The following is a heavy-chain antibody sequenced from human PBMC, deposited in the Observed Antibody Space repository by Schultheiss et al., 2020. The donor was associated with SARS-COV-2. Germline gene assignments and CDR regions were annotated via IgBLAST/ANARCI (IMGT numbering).Heavy chain of an antibody. CDR3: ARENWGCNDY. V-gene: IGHV3-15*07. D-gene: IGHD7-27*01. Sequence: GGSLRLSCAASGFTFTNAWMNWVRQAPGKGLEWVGRIKSKTDGGTIDYAAPVKGRFTISRDDSRKMLYLQMNSLTIDDTAVYFCARENWGCNDYWGQGTVVTVSS. J-gene: IGHJ4*02. CDR1: GFTFTNAW. CDR2: IKSKTDGGTI.